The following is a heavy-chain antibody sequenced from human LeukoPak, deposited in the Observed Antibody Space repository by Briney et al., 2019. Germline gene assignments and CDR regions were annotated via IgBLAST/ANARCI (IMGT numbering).Heavy chain of an antibody. CDR1: GLIVSSNY. D-gene: IGHD1-26*01. CDR3: ARVWANSGNFYGEDY. V-gene: IGHV3-53*01. Sequence: GGSLRLSCAVSGLIVSSNYMSWVRQAPGKGLEWVSVIYSGGSTYYADSVKGRFTISRDNSKNTLYLQMNSLGAEDTAVYYCARVWANSGNFYGEDYWGQGTLVTVSS. CDR2: IYSGGST. J-gene: IGHJ4*02.